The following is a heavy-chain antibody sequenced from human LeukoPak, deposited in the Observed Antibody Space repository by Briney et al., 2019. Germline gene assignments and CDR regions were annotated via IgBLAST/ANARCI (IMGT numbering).Heavy chain of an antibody. CDR1: GGSISSYY. V-gene: IGHV4-59*08. CDR3: ASVRRGFGESSKYYAYYYMGA. D-gene: IGHD3-10*01. CDR2: IYYSGST. J-gene: IGHJ6*03. Sequence: PSETLSLTCTVSGGSISSYYWSWIRQPPGKGLEWIGYIYYSGSTNYNLSLKSRVTISVDTSKNQFSLKLSSVTAADTAVYYCASVRRGFGESSKYYAYYYMGAWGKGTTVTISS.